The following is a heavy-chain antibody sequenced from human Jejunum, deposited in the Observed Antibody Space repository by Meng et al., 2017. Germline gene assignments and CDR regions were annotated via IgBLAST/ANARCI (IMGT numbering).Heavy chain of an antibody. J-gene: IGHJ3*02. CDR1: GYTFTGYY. Sequence: ASVKVSCKASGYTFTGYYINWVRQAPGQGLEWLGRINPNTDTTNYEQKFQGRVTMTRDTSISTAYLDLSRLISDDTAMYYCARNRGGNAFLDAFDIWGQGTMVTVSS. V-gene: IGHV1-2*06. CDR2: INPNTDTT. CDR3: ARNRGGNAFLDAFDI. D-gene: IGHD4-23*01.